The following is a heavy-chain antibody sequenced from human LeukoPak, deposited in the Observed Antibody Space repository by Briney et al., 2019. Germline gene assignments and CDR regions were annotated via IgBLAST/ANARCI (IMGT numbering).Heavy chain of an antibody. D-gene: IGHD3-9*01. V-gene: IGHV1-24*01. CDR2: FDPEDGET. CDR3: ATPPYGPDELRYLLQFDY. Sequence: ASVKVSCKVSGYTLTELSMHWVRQAPGKGLEWMGGFDPEDGETIYAQKFQGRVTMTEDTSTDTAYMELSSLRSEDTAVYYCATPPYGPDELRYLLQFDYWGQGTLVTVSS. CDR1: GYTLTELS. J-gene: IGHJ4*02.